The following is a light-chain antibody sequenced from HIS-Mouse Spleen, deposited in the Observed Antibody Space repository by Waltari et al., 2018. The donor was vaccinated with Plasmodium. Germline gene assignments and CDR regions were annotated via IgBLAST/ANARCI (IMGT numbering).Light chain of an antibody. Sequence: SYELTQPPSVSVSPGQTARITCSGDALPKKYAYWYQQKSGQAPVLVIYEDSKRPPGIPERFSGSSSGTMATLTISRAQAGDEADYYCQVWDSSTVFGGGTKLTVL. CDR1: ALPKKY. CDR2: EDS. V-gene: IGLV3-10*01. J-gene: IGLJ3*02. CDR3: QVWDSSTV.